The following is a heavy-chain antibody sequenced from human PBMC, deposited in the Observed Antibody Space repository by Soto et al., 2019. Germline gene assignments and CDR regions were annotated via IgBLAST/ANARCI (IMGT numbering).Heavy chain of an antibody. D-gene: IGHD4-17*01. J-gene: IGHJ6*03. CDR2: IHNGPAA. CDR1: GGSVNSDNFS. V-gene: IGHV4-39*01. CDR3: VRLPRTVTPGRNFYFYTDV. Sequence: QLRLQESGTRLLRRSATLSLTCAVSGGSVNSDNFSWGWVRQPPGQVPEWVATIHNGPAANYNPSLLVRASISKYTSRNEISMRLAAVTVAHTSLYYCVRLPRTVTPGRNFYFYTDVWGKGATVTVSS.